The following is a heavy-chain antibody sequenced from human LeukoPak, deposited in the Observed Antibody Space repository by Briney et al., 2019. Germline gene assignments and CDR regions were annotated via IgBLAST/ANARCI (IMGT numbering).Heavy chain of an antibody. CDR2: ISSSSSYI. D-gene: IGHD6-19*01. V-gene: IGHV3-21*01. J-gene: IGHJ4*02. CDR3: ARIAVAGNMVYYFDY. CDR1: GFTFSSYS. Sequence: KPGGSLRLSCAASGFTFSSYSMNWVRQAPGKGLEWVSSISSSSSYIYYADSVKGRFTISRDNAKNSLYLQMNSLRAEDTAVYYCARIAVAGNMVYYFDYWGQGTLVTVSS.